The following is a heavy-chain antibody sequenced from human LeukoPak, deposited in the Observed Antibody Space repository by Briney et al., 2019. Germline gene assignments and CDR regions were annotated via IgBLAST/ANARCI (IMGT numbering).Heavy chain of an antibody. CDR1: SGSISSSSYY. Sequence: PSETLSLTCTVSSGSISSSSYYWGWIRQPPGKGLEWIGSIYYSGSTYYNPSLKSRVTISVDTSKNQFSLKLSSVTAADTAVYYCARHITMVRGVIILPNWFDPWGQGTLVTVSS. J-gene: IGHJ5*02. CDR2: IYYSGST. D-gene: IGHD3-10*01. CDR3: ARHITMVRGVIILPNWFDP. V-gene: IGHV4-39*01.